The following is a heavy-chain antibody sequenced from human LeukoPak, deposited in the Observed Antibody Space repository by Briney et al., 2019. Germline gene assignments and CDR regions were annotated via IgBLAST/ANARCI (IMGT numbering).Heavy chain of an antibody. Sequence: SETLSLTCTVSGGSISSYYWSWIRQPPGKGLEWIGYIYYSGSTNYNPSLKSRVTISVDTSKNQFSPKLSSVTAADTAVYYCARSQVANWFDPWGQGTLVTVSS. CDR3: ARSQVANWFDP. CDR2: IYYSGST. V-gene: IGHV4-59*01. CDR1: GGSISSYY. J-gene: IGHJ5*02.